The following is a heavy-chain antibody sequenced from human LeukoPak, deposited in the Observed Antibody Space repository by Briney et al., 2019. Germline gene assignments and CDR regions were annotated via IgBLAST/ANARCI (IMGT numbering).Heavy chain of an antibody. CDR1: GFTFRSYW. CDR3: ARDQGYRMDV. V-gene: IGHV3-74*03. Sequence: GGSLRLSCAASGFTFRSYWMHWVRPAPGKGLVWVSRINGDGSSITYAEFVKGRFTISRDNAKNTLYLQMNSLRAEDTAVYYCARDQGYRMDVWGQGTTVTVS. CDR2: INGDGSSI. D-gene: IGHD5-18*01. J-gene: IGHJ6*02.